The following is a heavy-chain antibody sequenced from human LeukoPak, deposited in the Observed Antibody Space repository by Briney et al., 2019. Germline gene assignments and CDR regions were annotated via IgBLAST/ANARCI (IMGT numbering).Heavy chain of an antibody. Sequence: SGTLSLTCGVSGGSIDSTNYWSWVRQHPGKGLEWIGYIYYSGSTYYNPSLKSRVTISVDTSKNQFSLKLSSVTAADTAVYYCASSIPLPVVVTAMHQFDYWGQGTLVTVSS. CDR1: GGSIDSTNY. CDR3: ASSIPLPVVVTAMHQFDY. CDR2: IYYSGST. D-gene: IGHD2-21*02. J-gene: IGHJ4*02. V-gene: IGHV4-31*11.